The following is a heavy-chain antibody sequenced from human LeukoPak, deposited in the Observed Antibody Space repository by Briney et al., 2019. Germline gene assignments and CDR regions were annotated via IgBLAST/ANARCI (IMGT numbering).Heavy chain of an antibody. D-gene: IGHD6-6*01. J-gene: IGHJ4*02. V-gene: IGHV5-51*01. CDR2: IYPGDSDT. CDR3: ARIKYSSLRGYARNFDY. CDR1: GSIFTSYW. Sequence: GASLQISCKGSGSIFTSYWIGWVRQVPGKGLEWMGIIYPGDSDTRYSPSFQGQVTISADKSISTAYLQWSSLKASDTAMYYCARIKYSSLRGYARNFDYWGQGTLVTVSS.